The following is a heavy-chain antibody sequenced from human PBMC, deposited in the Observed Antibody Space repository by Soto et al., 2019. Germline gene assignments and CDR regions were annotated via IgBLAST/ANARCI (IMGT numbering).Heavy chain of an antibody. J-gene: IGHJ6*02. V-gene: IGHV5-51*01. CDR2: IYPGDSDT. Sequence: GESLKISCQVSVYICTTYWIACVRQRPGKGLEWMGIIYPGDSDTRYSPSFQGQVTMSADKSISTAYLQWSSLKASDTAIYYCAIHNGTTTGMDVWGQGTTVTISS. CDR3: AIHNGTTTGMDV. D-gene: IGHD1-7*01. CDR1: VYICTTYW.